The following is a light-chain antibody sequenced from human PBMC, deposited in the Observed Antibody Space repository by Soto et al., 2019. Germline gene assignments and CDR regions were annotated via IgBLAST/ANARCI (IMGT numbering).Light chain of an antibody. CDR3: QSYDNNSDYV. CDR2: SDN. CDR1: ISNIGAGYV. V-gene: IGLV1-40*01. Sequence: QCLLTQAPSVSGAPGQRCTISCTGSISNIGAGYVVHWYQQLPGAAPKLLIFSDNNRPSGVPDRFSGSKSGTSASLAITGLRAEDEADYYCQSYDNNSDYVFGPGTKVTVL. J-gene: IGLJ1*01.